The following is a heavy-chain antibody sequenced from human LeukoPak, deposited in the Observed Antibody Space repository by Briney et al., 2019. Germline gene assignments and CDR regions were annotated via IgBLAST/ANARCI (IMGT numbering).Heavy chain of an antibody. J-gene: IGHJ4*02. V-gene: IGHV3-53*01. CDR2: ISTGGSP. Sequence: GGSLRLSCAASGFTVSNNYMTWVRQAPGKGLEWVSLISTGGSPYYTDSVKGRFTISRDNSKDTLFLQMNSLRAEDTAVYYCVRGFRGYSFDYWGQGTLVTVSS. CDR1: GFTVSNNY. CDR3: VRGFRGYSFDY.